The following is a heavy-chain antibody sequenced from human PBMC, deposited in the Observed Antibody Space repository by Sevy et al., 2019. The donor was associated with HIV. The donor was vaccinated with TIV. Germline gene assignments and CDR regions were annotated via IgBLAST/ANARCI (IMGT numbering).Heavy chain of an antibody. CDR2: FDPEDGET. D-gene: IGHD3-10*01. Sequence: ASVKVSCKVSGYTLTELSMHWVRQAPGKGLEWMGGFDPEDGETIYAQKFQGRVTMTEDTSTDTAYMELSSLRSEYTAVYYCATCQYYYGSGSYPKYYYYYGMDVWGQGTTVTVSS. CDR1: GYTLTELS. V-gene: IGHV1-24*01. J-gene: IGHJ6*02. CDR3: ATCQYYYGSGSYPKYYYYYGMDV.